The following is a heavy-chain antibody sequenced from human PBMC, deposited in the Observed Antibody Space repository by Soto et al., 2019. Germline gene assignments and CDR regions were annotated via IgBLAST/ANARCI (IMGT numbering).Heavy chain of an antibody. CDR1: GYSFTSYW. J-gene: IGHJ3*01. CDR3: ATYDGASYNDAFDV. Sequence: PGESLKISCKDSGYSFTSYWIGWVRQMPGKGLEWIGIIYPYDSDTRYSPSFQGRVTISADKSISTAYLHWSSLQASDTALYYCATYDGASYNDAFDVWGQGTMVTVSS. CDR2: IYPYDSDT. D-gene: IGHD1-26*01. V-gene: IGHV5-51*01.